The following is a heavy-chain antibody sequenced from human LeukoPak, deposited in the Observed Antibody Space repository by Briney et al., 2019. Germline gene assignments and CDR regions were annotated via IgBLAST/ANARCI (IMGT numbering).Heavy chain of an antibody. V-gene: IGHV1-2*02. CDR3: ARAHGRIVGATGYYYYYMDV. CDR1: GYTFTGYY. J-gene: IGHJ6*03. CDR2: INPNSGGT. Sequence: ASVKVSCKASGYTFTGYYMHWVRQAPGQGLEWMGWINPNSGGTNYAQKFQGRVTVTRDTSISTAYMELSRLRSDDTAVYYCARAHGRIVGATGYYYYYMDVWGKGTTVTVSS. D-gene: IGHD1-26*01.